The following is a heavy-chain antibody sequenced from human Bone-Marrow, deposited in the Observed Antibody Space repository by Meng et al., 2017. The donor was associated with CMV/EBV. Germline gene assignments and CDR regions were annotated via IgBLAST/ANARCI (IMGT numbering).Heavy chain of an antibody. CDR3: TRSTYSSGLFDY. Sequence: SLNLYFEASGGTFSSYAINWVRQAPGQGLEWMGGIIPILGITKYAQKFQGRVTITADKSTSTAYLELSSLRSEDTAVYYWTRSTYSSGLFDYWGQGTLVTVSS. V-gene: IGHV1-69*10. CDR1: GGTFSSYA. D-gene: IGHD6-19*01. J-gene: IGHJ4*02. CDR2: IIPILGIT.